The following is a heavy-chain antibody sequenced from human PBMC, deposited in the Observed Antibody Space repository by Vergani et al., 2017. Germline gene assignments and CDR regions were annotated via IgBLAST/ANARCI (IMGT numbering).Heavy chain of an antibody. V-gene: IGHV4-38-2*01. CDR1: DSSIMTNPY. CDR3: AGHRGSGGFFPSSYFYGMDV. J-gene: IGHJ6*02. CDR2: IHHSGDT. D-gene: IGHD3-10*01. Sequence: QVQLQESGPGLVKPSETLTLTCDVSDSSIMTNPYWGWFRQSPGKGLEWIGCIHHSGDTHYNSSLKSRVSISIVSSSNFSLSLTSVTAADTAIYYCAGHRGSGGFFPSSYFYGMDVWGHGTTVTVSS.